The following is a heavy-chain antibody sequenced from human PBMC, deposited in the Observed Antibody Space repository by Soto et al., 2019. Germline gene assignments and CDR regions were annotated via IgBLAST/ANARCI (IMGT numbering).Heavy chain of an antibody. CDR1: GYTFTSYD. Sequence: ASVKVSCKASGYTFTSYDINWVRQATGQGLEWMGWMNPNSGNTGYAQKFQGRVSMTRNTSISTAYMELSSLRSEDTAVYYCARGSRGYDFWSGYYYQPVLDYWGQGTLVTVSS. V-gene: IGHV1-8*01. CDR3: ARGSRGYDFWSGYYYQPVLDY. D-gene: IGHD3-3*01. CDR2: MNPNSGNT. J-gene: IGHJ4*02.